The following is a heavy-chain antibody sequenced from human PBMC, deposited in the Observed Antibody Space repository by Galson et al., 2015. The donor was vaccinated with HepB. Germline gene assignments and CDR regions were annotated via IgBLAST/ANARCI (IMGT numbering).Heavy chain of an antibody. CDR3: AKSSENNFFAFDI. CDR2: IIPIFSTI. J-gene: IGHJ3*02. CDR1: GGTFSNYA. D-gene: IGHD3-22*01. V-gene: IGHV1-69*13. Sequence: SVKVSCKASGGTFSNYAYTWVRQAPGQGLEWMGGIIPIFSTINYAQKFQGRVTITADESTSTVYMELSGLRSEDTAFYFCAKSSENNFFAFDIWGQGTLITVSS.